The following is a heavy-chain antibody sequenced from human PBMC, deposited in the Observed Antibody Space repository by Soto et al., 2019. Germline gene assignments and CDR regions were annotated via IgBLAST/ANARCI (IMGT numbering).Heavy chain of an antibody. CDR2: IIPMFGTA. D-gene: IGHD3-22*01. V-gene: IGHV1-69*01. Sequence: QVQLVQSGAEVRKPGSSVKVSCKASGGTFSRHAISWVRQAPGQGLEWMGGIIPMFGTANHAQKFQGRVTIIADESTSTAYMELSSLRSEDTAIYDCARGGGYDSSDYYYAYWGQGPLVIVSS. J-gene: IGHJ4*02. CDR1: GGTFSRHA. CDR3: ARGGGYDSSDYYYAY.